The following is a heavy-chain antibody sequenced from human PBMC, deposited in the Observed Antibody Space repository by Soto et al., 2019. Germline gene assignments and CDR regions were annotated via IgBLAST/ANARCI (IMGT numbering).Heavy chain of an antibody. CDR3: ARDAPTIAAQDDY. CDR1: GYTFTSYG. V-gene: IGHV1-18*01. Sequence: QVQLVQSGAEVKKPGASVKVSCKASGYTFTSYGITWVRQAPGQGLEWMGWISAYNGNTNYAEKLQGRATMTTETSTSIAYMERSSLRSDDTAVYYCARDAPTIAAQDDYWGQGTLVTVSS. D-gene: IGHD6-13*01. CDR2: ISAYNGNT. J-gene: IGHJ4*02.